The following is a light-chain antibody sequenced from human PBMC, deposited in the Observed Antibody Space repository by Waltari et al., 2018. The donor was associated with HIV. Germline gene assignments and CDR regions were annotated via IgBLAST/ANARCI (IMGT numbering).Light chain of an antibody. CDR3: SSYTSSSTLS. Sequence: QSALTQPASVSGSPGQSITISCTGTSSDVGGYNYVSWYQQHPGKAPKLMIYEVSKRPSVVSNRFSGSKAGNTASLTISGRQAEDEADYYCSSYTSSSTLSFGGGTKLTVL. CDR1: SSDVGGYNY. V-gene: IGLV2-14*01. J-gene: IGLJ3*02. CDR2: EVS.